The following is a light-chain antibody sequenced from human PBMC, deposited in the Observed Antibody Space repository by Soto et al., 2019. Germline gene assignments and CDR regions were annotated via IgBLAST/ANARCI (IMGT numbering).Light chain of an antibody. Sequence: QSALTQPRSVSGSPGQSVTISCTGTSSDVGGYNYVSWYQQHPGKAPKLMIYDVSKWPSGVPDRFSGSKSGNTASLTISGLQAEDEADYYFCSYAGSLYVFGTGTKLTVL. CDR1: SSDVGGYNY. V-gene: IGLV2-11*01. CDR2: DVS. CDR3: CSYAGSLYV. J-gene: IGLJ1*01.